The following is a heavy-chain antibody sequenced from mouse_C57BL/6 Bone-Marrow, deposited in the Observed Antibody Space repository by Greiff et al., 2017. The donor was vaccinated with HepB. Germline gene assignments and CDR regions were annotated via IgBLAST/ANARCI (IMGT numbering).Heavy chain of an antibody. CDR3: ARDPYGPWFAY. CDR1: GFTFSSYA. Sequence: EVHLVEPGGGSVKPGGSLKLSCAASGFTFSSYAMPWVRQTPEKRLEWVATISDGGSYTYYPDNVKGRFTISRDTAKNNLYLQMSHLKSEDTAMYYCARDPYGPWFAYWGQGTLVTVSA. V-gene: IGHV5-4*01. J-gene: IGHJ3*01. D-gene: IGHD1-1*02. CDR2: ISDGGSYT.